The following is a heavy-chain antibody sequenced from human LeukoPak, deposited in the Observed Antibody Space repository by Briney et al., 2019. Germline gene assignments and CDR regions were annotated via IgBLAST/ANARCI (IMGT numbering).Heavy chain of an antibody. V-gene: IGHV3-30*02. CDR2: IRYDGSNK. CDR3: AKGRFPCPDY. D-gene: IGHD3-10*01. J-gene: IGHJ4*02. Sequence: GGSLRLSRAASGFTFSNYDMHWVRQAPGKGLEWVAFIRYDGSNKYYADSVKGRFTISRDNSKNTLYLQMNSLRAEDTAVYYCAKGRFPCPDYWGQGTLVTVSS. CDR1: GFTFSNYD.